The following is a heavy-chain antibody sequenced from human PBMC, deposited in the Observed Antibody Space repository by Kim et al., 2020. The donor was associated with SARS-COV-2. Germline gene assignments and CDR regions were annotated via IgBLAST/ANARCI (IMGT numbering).Heavy chain of an antibody. D-gene: IGHD3-10*01. Sequence: PVKGRFTISRDDSKNTLYLQMNSLKTEDTAVYYCTTDYPIDYYGSGSDDYWGQGTLVTVSS. J-gene: IGHJ4*02. V-gene: IGHV3-15*01. CDR3: TTDYPIDYYGSGSDDY.